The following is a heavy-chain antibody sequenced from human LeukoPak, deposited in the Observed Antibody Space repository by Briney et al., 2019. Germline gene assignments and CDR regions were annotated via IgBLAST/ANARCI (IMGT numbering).Heavy chain of an antibody. CDR2: IISSGDIT. D-gene: IGHD5-18*01. J-gene: IGHJ4*02. CDR3: AKNAGYSYGLYYFDY. V-gene: IGHV3-23*01. CDR1: GFPFSSYA. Sequence: GGSLRLSCTASGFPFSSYAMSWVRLAPGRGLEWVSSIISSGDITYYPDSLKGRFTISRDNSKNTVYLQMDSLRADDSAVYYCAKNAGYSYGLYYFDYWGQGALVTVSS.